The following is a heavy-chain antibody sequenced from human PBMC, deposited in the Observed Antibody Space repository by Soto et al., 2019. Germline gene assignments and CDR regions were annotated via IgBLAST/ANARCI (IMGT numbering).Heavy chain of an antibody. CDR2: IYYSGST. CDR1: GGSISSYY. CDR3: AITTGSYYYYYGMDV. J-gene: IGHJ6*02. D-gene: IGHD1-1*01. V-gene: IGHV4-59*08. Sequence: PSETLSLTYTVSGGSISSYYWSWIRQPPGKVLEWIGYIYYSGSTNYNPSLKSRVTISVDTSNNQFSLKLSSVTAADTAVYYCAITTGSYYYYYGMDVWGQGTTVTVSS.